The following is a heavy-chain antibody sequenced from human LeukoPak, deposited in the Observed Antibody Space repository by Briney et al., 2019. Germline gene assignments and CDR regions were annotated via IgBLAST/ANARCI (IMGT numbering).Heavy chain of an antibody. D-gene: IGHD3-22*01. J-gene: IGHJ4*02. Sequence: SETLSLTCTVSGGSISSGGYYWSWIRQPPGKGLEWIGYIYHSGSTYFNPSLKSRVTISVDTSKNQFSLKLSSVTAADTAVYYCARGPDSSGSYYFDFWGQGTLATVSS. CDR1: GGSISSGGYY. V-gene: IGHV4-30-4*01. CDR2: IYHSGST. CDR3: ARGPDSSGSYYFDF.